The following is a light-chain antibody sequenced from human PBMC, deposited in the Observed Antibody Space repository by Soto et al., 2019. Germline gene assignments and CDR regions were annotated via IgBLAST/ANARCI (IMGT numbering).Light chain of an antibody. CDR1: HSVSSN. CDR2: GAS. J-gene: IGKJ1*01. V-gene: IGKV3-15*01. CDR3: QQYNNSWT. Sequence: EIVMTQSPATLSVSPGERATLSCRASHSVSSNLAWYQQKPGQAPRLRIYGASTRATGIPARFSGSGSGTEFTLTISSLQSEDLAVYDCQQYNNSWTFGQGTKVEIK.